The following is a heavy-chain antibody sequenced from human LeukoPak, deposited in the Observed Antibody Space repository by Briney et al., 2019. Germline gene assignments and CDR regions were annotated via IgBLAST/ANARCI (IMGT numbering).Heavy chain of an antibody. CDR2: IRSKANSYAT. Sequence: GGSLRLSCAASGFTFSGSAMHWVRQASGKGLEWVGRIRSKANSYATAYAASVEGRFTISRDDSKNTAYLQMNSLKTEDTAVYYCARDTGAQYAFDIWGQGTMVTVSS. V-gene: IGHV3-73*01. J-gene: IGHJ3*02. CDR3: ARDTGAQYAFDI. CDR1: GFTFSGSA. D-gene: IGHD1-26*01.